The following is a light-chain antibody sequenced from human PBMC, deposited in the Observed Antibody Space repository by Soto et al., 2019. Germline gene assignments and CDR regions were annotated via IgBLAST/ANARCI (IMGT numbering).Light chain of an antibody. CDR3: QSYASSLSGYV. CDR2: GNS. V-gene: IGLV1-40*01. CDR1: SSNIGAGYD. Sequence: WVMAIISKTGSSSNIGAGYDVHWYQQLPGTAPKLLIYGNSNRPSGVPDRFSGSKSGTSASLAITGLQAEDEADYYCQSYASSLSGYVLRTETKVTVL. J-gene: IGLJ1*01.